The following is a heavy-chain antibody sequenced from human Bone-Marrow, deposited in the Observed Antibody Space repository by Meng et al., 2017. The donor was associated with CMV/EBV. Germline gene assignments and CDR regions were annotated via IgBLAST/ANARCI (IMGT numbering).Heavy chain of an antibody. J-gene: IGHJ4*02. CDR1: GGPISSSSYY. V-gene: IGHV4-39*07. D-gene: IGHD3-22*01. CDR3: ASHSWGYYDSSGYSFDY. Sequence: SETLSIPCTVTGGPISSSSYYWGWIRQPPGKGLEWIGSIYYSGSTYYNPSLKSRVTISVDTSKNQFSLKLSSVTAADTAVYYCASHSWGYYDSSGYSFDYWGQGTLVTVSS. CDR2: IYYSGST.